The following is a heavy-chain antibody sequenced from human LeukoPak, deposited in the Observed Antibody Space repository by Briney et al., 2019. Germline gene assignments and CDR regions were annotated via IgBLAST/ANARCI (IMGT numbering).Heavy chain of an antibody. D-gene: IGHD2-21*01. CDR1: GGSISSYF. Sequence: PSETLSLTCGVSGGSISSYFWTWIRQSPAKGLEWIGEINESGETDYNPSLKSRAKISIDTSRGQFYLTLRSVTAADAAMYHCARVLGIAVVAGATEDNYFDPWGQGILVTVSS. CDR3: ARVLGIAVVAGATEDNYFDP. J-gene: IGHJ5*02. V-gene: IGHV4-34*01. CDR2: INESGET.